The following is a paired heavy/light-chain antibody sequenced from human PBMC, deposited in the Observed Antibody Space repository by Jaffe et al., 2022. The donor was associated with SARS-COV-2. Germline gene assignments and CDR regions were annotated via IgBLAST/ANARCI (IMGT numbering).Light chain of an antibody. Sequence: QSALTQPASVSGSPGQSITISCTGTSSDVGGYNYVSWYQQHPGKAPKLMIYDVSNRPSGVSSRFSGSKSGNTASLTISGLQAEDEADYYCSSYTSSSTGVVFGGGTKLTVL. CDR2: DVS. V-gene: IGLV2-14*01. J-gene: IGLJ2*01. CDR3: SSYTSSSTGVV. CDR1: SSDVGGYNY.
Heavy chain of an antibody. D-gene: IGHD3-10*01. CDR2: INPSGGST. V-gene: IGHV1-46*01. CDR3: AREYYYGSGTSLYYYYGMDV. J-gene: IGHJ6*02. CDR1: GYTFTSYY. Sequence: QVQLVQSGAEVKKPGASVKVSCKASGYTFTSYYMHWVRQAPGQGLEWMGIINPSGGSTSYAQKFQGRVTMTRDTSTSTVYMELSSLRSEDTAVYYCAREYYYGSGTSLYYYYGMDVWGQGTTVTVSS.